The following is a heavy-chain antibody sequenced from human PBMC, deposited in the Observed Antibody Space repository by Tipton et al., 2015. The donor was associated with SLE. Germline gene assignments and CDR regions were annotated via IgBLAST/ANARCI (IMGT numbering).Heavy chain of an antibody. D-gene: IGHD1-26*01. J-gene: IGHJ5*02. V-gene: IGHV3-23*01. CDR1: GFTFSSYA. CDR3: ARLQEQPDSGHTGIGWFDP. CDR2: ISGSGGST. Sequence: SLRLSCAASGFTFSSYAMSWVRQAPGKGLEWVSAISGSGGSTYYADSVKGRFTISRDNSKNTLYLQMNSLRAEDTAVYYCARLQEQPDSGHTGIGWFDPWGQGTLVTVSS.